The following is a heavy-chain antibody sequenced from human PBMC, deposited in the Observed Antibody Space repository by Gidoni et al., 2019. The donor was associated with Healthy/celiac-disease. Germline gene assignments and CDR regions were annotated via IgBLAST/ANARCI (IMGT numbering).Heavy chain of an antibody. Sequence: EVQLVESGGGLVQPGGSLRLSCAASGFTLSSYWMSWVRQAPGKGLEWVANIKQDGSEKYYVDSVKGRFTISRDNAKNSLYLQMNSLRAEDTAVYYCARLGGSLPFDYWGQGTLVTVSS. CDR2: IKQDGSEK. J-gene: IGHJ4*02. CDR1: GFTLSSYW. D-gene: IGHD1-26*01. CDR3: ARLGGSLPFDY. V-gene: IGHV3-7*01.